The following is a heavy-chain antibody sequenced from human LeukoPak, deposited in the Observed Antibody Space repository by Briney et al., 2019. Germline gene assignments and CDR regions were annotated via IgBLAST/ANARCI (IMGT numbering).Heavy chain of an antibody. CDR2: IASSGLNT. J-gene: IGHJ3*01. CDR1: GFMFRDAA. Sequence: GGSLRLSCAASGFMFRDAAMTWVREAPGKGLEWVSLIASSGLNTYYADSVRGRFTISRDNSKNTLSLQMNSLRVEDTAIYYCARDIELSTWGLGTLVTVSS. V-gene: IGHV3-23*01. D-gene: IGHD5-12*01. CDR3: ARDIELST.